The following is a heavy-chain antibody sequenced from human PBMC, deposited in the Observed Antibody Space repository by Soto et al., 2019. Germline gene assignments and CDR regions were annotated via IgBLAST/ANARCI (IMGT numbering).Heavy chain of an antibody. V-gene: IGHV3-33*01. CDR3: ARVGQWLVRVDYYYGMDV. CDR2: IWYDGSNK. CDR1: GFTFSSYG. J-gene: IGHJ6*02. Sequence: QVQLVESGGGVVQPGRSLRLSCAASGFTFSSYGMHWVRQAPGKGLAWVAVIWYDGSNKYYADSVKGRFTISRDNSKNTLYLQMNSLRAEDTAVYYCARVGQWLVRVDYYYGMDVWGQGTTVTVSS. D-gene: IGHD6-19*01.